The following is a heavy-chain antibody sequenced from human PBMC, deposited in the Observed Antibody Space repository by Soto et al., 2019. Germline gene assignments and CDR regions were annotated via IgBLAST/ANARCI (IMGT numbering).Heavy chain of an antibody. J-gene: IGHJ4*01. Sequence: PGGSLRLSCAASGFTFGTYAMHWVRQAPGKGLEWVAVIYYDGSNRYYGDAVKGRFTISRDNSKSTLYLQMSSLRAEDTAVYYCARAFCTNGVCYYFFDYWGHGTLVPVSS. CDR3: ARAFCTNGVCYYFFDY. D-gene: IGHD2-8*01. CDR2: IYYDGSNR. CDR1: GFTFGTYA. V-gene: IGHV3-33*01.